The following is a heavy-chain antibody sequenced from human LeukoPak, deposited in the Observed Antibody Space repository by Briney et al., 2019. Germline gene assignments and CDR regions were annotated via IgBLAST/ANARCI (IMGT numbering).Heavy chain of an antibody. Sequence: PGRSLRLSCAASGFTFNDYAMHWVRQAPGKGLEWVSGISWNSGSIGYADSVKGRFTISRDNAKNSLYLQMNSLRAEDTAVYYCARGLVHDIVVVPAEGYMDVWGKGTTVTISS. V-gene: IGHV3-9*01. CDR3: ARGLVHDIVVVPAEGYMDV. J-gene: IGHJ6*03. CDR2: ISWNSGSI. D-gene: IGHD2-2*01. CDR1: GFTFNDYA.